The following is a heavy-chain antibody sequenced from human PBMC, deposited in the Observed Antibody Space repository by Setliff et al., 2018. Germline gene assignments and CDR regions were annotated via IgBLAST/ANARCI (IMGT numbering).Heavy chain of an antibody. J-gene: IGHJ5*02. CDR2: ITYSGGA. CDR3: ARVDDVGSGYENWIDP. CDR1: GVSITTFY. V-gene: IGHV4-59*12. D-gene: IGHD3-22*01. Sequence: LSLTCNVSGVSITTFYWTWIRQPPGKGLEWIGFITYSGGANYHPSLKSRVTISLDTSKNQFSLKLSSVTAADTAVYYCARVDDVGSGYENWIDPWGRGTLVTVSS.